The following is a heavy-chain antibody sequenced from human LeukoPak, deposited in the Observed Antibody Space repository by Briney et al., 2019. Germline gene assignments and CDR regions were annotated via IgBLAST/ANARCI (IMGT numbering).Heavy chain of an antibody. CDR3: TLRQRGYCSGGRCYIGY. D-gene: IGHD2-15*01. CDR2: IYPGDSDT. J-gene: IGHJ4*01. CDR1: GYSFTNYW. Sequence: GESLKISCKGSGYSFTNYWIGWVRQMPGKGLGWMGIIYPGDSDTRYSPSFQGQVTISADKSISTAYLQWSSLKASPRTMYYCTLRQRGYCSGGRCYIGYGDQGTLVTVSS. V-gene: IGHV5-51*01.